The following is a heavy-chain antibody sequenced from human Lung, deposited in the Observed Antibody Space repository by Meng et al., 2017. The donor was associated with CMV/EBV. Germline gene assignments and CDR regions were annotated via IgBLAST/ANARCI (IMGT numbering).Heavy chain of an antibody. V-gene: IGHV7-4-1*02. D-gene: IGHD2/OR15-2a*01. Sequence: HVQMVQSGYEIKKPRASVKVSCKASGYTFSTYTINWVRQAHGRGLEWMGWISTNTATPTYTQGFTGRFVFSLDTSVSTAYLQISSLKAEDTAVYYCARGGNFDPWGQGTLVTVSS. CDR1: GYTFSTYT. CDR3: ARGGNFDP. J-gene: IGHJ5*02. CDR2: ISTNTATP.